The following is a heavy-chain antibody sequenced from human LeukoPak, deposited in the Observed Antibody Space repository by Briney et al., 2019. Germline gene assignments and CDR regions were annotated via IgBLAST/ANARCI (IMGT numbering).Heavy chain of an antibody. V-gene: IGHV3-23*01. CDR1: DFTFSSYE. CDR2: ISGSGGST. D-gene: IGHD6-13*01. Sequence: PGGSLRLSCAASDFTFSSYEMNWVRQAPGKGLECVSGISGSGGSTYYADSVKGRFTISRDNSKNTLYLQLNSLRAEDTAVYYCAKDPHARIVAAVLQWGQGTLVTVSS. CDR3: AKDPHARIVAAVLQ. J-gene: IGHJ4*02.